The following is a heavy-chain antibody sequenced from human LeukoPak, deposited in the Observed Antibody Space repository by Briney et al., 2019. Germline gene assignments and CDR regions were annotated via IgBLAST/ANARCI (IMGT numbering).Heavy chain of an antibody. CDR3: ARDRPRGRSGYYDAFDI. V-gene: IGHV1-46*01. CDR1: GYTFTSYY. J-gene: IGHJ3*02. Sequence: ASVKVSCKASGYTFTSYYMNWVRQAPGQGLEWMGIINPSGGSTSYAQKFQGRVTMTRDTSTSTVYMELSSLRSEDTAVYYCARDRPRGRSGYYDAFDIWGQGTMVTASS. D-gene: IGHD3-3*01. CDR2: INPSGGST.